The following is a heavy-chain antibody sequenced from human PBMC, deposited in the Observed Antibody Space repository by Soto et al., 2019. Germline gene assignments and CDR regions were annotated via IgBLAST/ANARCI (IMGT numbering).Heavy chain of an antibody. V-gene: IGHV1-3*01. D-gene: IGHD6-13*01. Sequence: QVQLVQSGAEVKKPGASVKVSCKASGYTFTSYAMHWVRQAPGQRLEWMGWINAGNGNTKYSQKFQGRVIITRDTSASTAYMELSSLRSEDTAVYYCAPGFLSYGSSWYVLDYWGQGTLVTVSS. CDR3: APGFLSYGSSWYVLDY. J-gene: IGHJ4*02. CDR2: INAGNGNT. CDR1: GYTFTSYA.